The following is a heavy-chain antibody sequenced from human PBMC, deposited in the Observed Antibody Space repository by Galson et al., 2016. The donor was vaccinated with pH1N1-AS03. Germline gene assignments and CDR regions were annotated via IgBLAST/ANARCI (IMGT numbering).Heavy chain of an antibody. CDR2: IKNNNDNT. Sequence: SVKVSCKASGYTFSNYGITWVRQAPGQGLQWMGWIKNNNDNTIYGQNFQGRVTLTTDPSTNTAYMELKNLRSDDTVVYYCARAFEEYLLRDYSSVFDSWGQGTLVTVSS. D-gene: IGHD2/OR15-2a*01. CDR1: GYTFSNYG. J-gene: IGHJ4*02. V-gene: IGHV1-18*01. CDR3: ARAFEEYLLRDYSSVFDS.